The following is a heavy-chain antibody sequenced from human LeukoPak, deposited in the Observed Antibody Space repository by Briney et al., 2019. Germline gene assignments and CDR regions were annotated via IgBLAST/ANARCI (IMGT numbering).Heavy chain of an antibody. Sequence: ASVKVSCKASGYTFTSYYMHWLRQAPGQGLEWMGIINPSGGSTSYAQKFQGRVTMTRDTSTSTVYMELSSLRSEDTAVYYCARGGYPLSVEMATVIDYWGQGTLVTVSS. V-gene: IGHV1-46*01. D-gene: IGHD4-4*01. CDR3: ARGGYPLSVEMATVIDY. J-gene: IGHJ4*02. CDR2: INPSGGST. CDR1: GYTFTSYY.